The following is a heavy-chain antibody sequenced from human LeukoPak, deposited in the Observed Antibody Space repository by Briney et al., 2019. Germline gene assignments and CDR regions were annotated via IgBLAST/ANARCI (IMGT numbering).Heavy chain of an antibody. J-gene: IGHJ3*02. Sequence: GEPLKISCKGSGYTFTSYWIAWVRQMPGKGLEWMGIIYPGDSDNRNSPSFQGQVPISVDRSISTAYLQWSSLKASDTAMYYRARHGLTGSFDIWGQGTMVTVSS. CDR3: ARHGLTGSFDI. D-gene: IGHD7-27*01. V-gene: IGHV5-51*01. CDR1: GYTFTSYW. CDR2: IYPGDSDN.